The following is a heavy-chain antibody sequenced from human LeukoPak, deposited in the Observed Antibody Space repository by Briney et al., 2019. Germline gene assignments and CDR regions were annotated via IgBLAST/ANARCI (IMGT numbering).Heavy chain of an antibody. CDR3: ARLRYYSENNANNRFDY. CDR2: INPNSGGT. V-gene: IGHV1-2*02. Sequence: ASVKVSCKASGYTFTDYYIHWVRQAPGQRLEWLGWINPNSGGTNYAQKFQGRVTMTRDTSISTAYMELSRLRSDDTAVYYCARLRYYSENNANNRFDYWGQGTLVTVSS. CDR1: GYTFTDYY. J-gene: IGHJ4*02. D-gene: IGHD3-22*01.